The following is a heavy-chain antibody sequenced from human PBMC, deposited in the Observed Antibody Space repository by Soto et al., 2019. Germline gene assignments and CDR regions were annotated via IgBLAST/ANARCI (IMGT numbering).Heavy chain of an antibody. J-gene: IGHJ5*02. Sequence: PGGSLRLSCAASGFTFSSYGMTFSSYAMSWVRQAPGKGLEWVSTISGSGDSTYYADSVKGRFTISRDNSKNTLYLQMNSLRPEDTAVYYCVKDRAPRDGYKTQPGSWGLGTLVTVSS. CDR2: ISGSGDST. D-gene: IGHD5-12*01. V-gene: IGHV3-23*01. CDR3: VKDRAPRDGYKTQPGS. CDR1: GFTFSSYGMTFSSYA.